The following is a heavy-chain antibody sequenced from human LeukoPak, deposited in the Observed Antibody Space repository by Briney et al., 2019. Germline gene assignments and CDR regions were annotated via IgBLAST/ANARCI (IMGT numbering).Heavy chain of an antibody. CDR3: AKGGYYGSGSYPPDWFDP. CDR2: ISYDGSNK. V-gene: IGHV3-30*18. D-gene: IGHD3-10*01. Sequence: GGSLRLSCAASGFTFSSYGMHWVRQAPGKGLEWVAVISYDGSNKYYADSVEGRFTISRDNSKNTLYLQMNSLRAEDTAVYYCAKGGYYGSGSYPPDWFDPWGQGTLVTVSS. J-gene: IGHJ5*02. CDR1: GFTFSSYG.